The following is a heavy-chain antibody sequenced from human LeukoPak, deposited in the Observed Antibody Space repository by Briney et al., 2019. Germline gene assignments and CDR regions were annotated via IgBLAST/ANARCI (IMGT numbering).Heavy chain of an antibody. CDR2: ISSSGSTI. Sequence: GGSLRLSCAASGFTFSSYEMNWVRQAPGKGLEWVSYISSSGSTIYYADSVKGRFTISRGNAKNSLYLQMNSLRAEDTAVYYCAREILAPGKTHDYWGQGTLVTVSS. CDR3: AREILAPGKTHDY. J-gene: IGHJ4*02. V-gene: IGHV3-48*03. CDR1: GFTFSSYE.